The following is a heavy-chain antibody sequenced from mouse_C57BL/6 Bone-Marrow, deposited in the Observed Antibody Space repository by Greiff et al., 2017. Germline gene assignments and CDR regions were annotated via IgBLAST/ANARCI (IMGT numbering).Heavy chain of an antibody. V-gene: IGHV1-59*01. Sequence: QVQLQQPGAELVRPGTSVKLSCKASGYTFTSYWMHWVKQRPGQGLEWIGVIAPSDSYTNYNQKFKGKATLTVDTSSSTAYMQLSSLTSEDSAVYYCALSTPFDYWGQGTTLTVSS. D-gene: IGHD2-1*01. CDR2: IAPSDSYT. J-gene: IGHJ2*01. CDR3: ALSTPFDY. CDR1: GYTFTSYW.